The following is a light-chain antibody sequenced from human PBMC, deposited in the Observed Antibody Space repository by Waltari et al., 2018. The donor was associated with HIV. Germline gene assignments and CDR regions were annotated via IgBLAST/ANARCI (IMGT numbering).Light chain of an antibody. V-gene: IGKV1-39*01. CDR1: QNIDTY. CDR2: SAS. J-gene: IGKJ1*01. Sequence: IKMTQSPSSLSASVGDRVTITGRASQNIDTYLNWHQQKPGKATKLLIYSASNLQRGVSSRFSGSGPGTTFTLTVTDLQPDDNGTYYCQQSYTTPRTFGQGTKLEI. CDR3: QQSYTTPRT.